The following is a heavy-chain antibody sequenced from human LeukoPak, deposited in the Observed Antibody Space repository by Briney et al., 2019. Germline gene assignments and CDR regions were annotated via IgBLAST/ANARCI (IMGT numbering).Heavy chain of an antibody. V-gene: IGHV1-69*02. CDR2: IIPILGIA. Sequence: TFXXYXISWVRQAPGQGLEWMGRIIPILGIANYAQKFQGRVTITADKSTSTAYMELSSLRSEDTAVYYCARWSGYYSAFDYWGQGTLATVSS. CDR3: ARWSGYYSAFDY. CDR1: TFXXYX. D-gene: IGHD3-3*01. J-gene: IGHJ4*02.